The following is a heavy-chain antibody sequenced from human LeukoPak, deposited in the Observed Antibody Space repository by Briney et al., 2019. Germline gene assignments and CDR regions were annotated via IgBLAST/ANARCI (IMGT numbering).Heavy chain of an antibody. D-gene: IGHD2-21*02. Sequence: GGSLRLSCAASGFTVSSNYMSWVRQAPGKGLEWVSVIYSGGSTYYADSVKGRFTISRDNSKNTLYLQMNSLRAEDTAVYYCARGFCGGDCKYFQHWGQGTLVTVSS. CDR1: GFTVSSNY. CDR3: ARGFCGGDCKYFQH. V-gene: IGHV3-53*01. J-gene: IGHJ1*01. CDR2: IYSGGST.